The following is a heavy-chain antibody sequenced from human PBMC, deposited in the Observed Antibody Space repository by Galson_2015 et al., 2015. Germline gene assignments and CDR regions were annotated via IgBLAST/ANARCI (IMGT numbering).Heavy chain of an antibody. D-gene: IGHD3-10*01. CDR1: GDSVSSHSVA. Sequence: CAISGDSVSSHSVAWNWIRQSPSRGLEWLGRTYYRSKWYNDYAVSVQSRITINPDTSKNQFSLQLNSVTPEDTAVYYCARGFRSAVDYWGQGTLVTVSS. CDR3: ARGFRSAVDY. V-gene: IGHV6-1*01. J-gene: IGHJ4*02. CDR2: TYYRSKWYN.